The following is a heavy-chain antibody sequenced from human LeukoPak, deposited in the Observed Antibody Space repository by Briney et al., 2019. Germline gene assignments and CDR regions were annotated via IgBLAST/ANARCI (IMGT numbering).Heavy chain of an antibody. V-gene: IGHV3-7*03. Sequence: GGSLRLSCAASGFTFSSYWMSWARQAPGKGLEWVANIKQDGSEKYYVDSVKGRFTISRDNAKNSLYLQMNSLRAEDTAVYYCARFVVVVAATEWGVIYYYYGMDVWGQGATVTVSS. CDR2: IKQDGSEK. D-gene: IGHD2-15*01. J-gene: IGHJ6*02. CDR3: ARFVVVVAATEWGVIYYYYGMDV. CDR1: GFTFSSYW.